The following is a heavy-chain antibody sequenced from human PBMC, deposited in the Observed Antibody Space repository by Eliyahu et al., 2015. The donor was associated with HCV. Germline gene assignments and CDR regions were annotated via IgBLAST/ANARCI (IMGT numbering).Heavy chain of an antibody. V-gene: IGHV4-31*01. Sequence: QVQLQESGPGLVKPSQTLSLTCTVSGGSISSGGYYWSWIRQHPGKGLEWIGYIYYSGSTYYNPSLKSLVTISVDTSKNQFSLKLSSVTAADTAVYYCARAYSGYDWSYWYFDLWGRGTLVTVSS. CDR1: GGSISSGGYY. D-gene: IGHD5-12*01. J-gene: IGHJ2*01. CDR2: IYYSGST. CDR3: ARAYSGYDWSYWYFDL.